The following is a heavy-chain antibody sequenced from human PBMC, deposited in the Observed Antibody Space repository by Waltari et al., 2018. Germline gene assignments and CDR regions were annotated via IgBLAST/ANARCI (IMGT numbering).Heavy chain of an antibody. V-gene: IGHV3-23*01. CDR3: AKMWNYAPPFDY. CDR2: LSGSGGST. Sequence: EVQLLESGGGLVQPGGSLRLSCAASGFTFSSYAMSWVRQAPGKGLACVSALSGSGGSTYYADSVKGRFTISRDNSKNTLYLQMNSLRAEDTAVYYCAKMWNYAPPFDYWGQGTLVTVSS. CDR1: GFTFSSYA. D-gene: IGHD1-7*01. J-gene: IGHJ4*02.